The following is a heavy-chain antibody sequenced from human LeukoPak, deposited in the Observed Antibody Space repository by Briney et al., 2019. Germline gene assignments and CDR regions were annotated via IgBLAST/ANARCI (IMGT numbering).Heavy chain of an antibody. CDR3: TRSGRGAFFKAYFDY. D-gene: IGHD2/OR15-2a*01. Sequence: PGGSLRLSCAASGLTFNTYAMHWVRQAPGKGPEWVAVISYDGSKKFYADSVKGRFTISRDKLNDMLYLQMSSLRDDDTGVYYCTRSGRGAFFKAYFDYWGQGTLVTVSS. CDR2: ISYDGSKK. V-gene: IGHV3-30*07. J-gene: IGHJ4*02. CDR1: GLTFNTYA.